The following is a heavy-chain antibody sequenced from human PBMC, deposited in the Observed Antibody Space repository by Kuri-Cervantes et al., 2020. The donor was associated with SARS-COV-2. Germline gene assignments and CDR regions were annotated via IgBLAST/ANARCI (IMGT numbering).Heavy chain of an antibody. V-gene: IGHV1-18*01. CDR1: GYPFTNFG. CDR3: ARDDRAGHFDV. D-gene: IGHD3-10*01. Sequence: ASVKVSCKASGYPFTNFGISWVRQAPGRGLEWMGWISTYSGDTIYPQKIQGRVTMTTDTSTSTAYMDLRGLRSDDTAVYYCARDDRAGHFDVWGQGTMVTVSS. J-gene: IGHJ3*01. CDR2: ISTYSGDT.